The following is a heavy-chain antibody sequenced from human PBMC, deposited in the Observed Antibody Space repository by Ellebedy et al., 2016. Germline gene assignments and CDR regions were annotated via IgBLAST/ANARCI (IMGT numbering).Heavy chain of an antibody. CDR3: AKSRGDSGPSYWSDS. V-gene: IGHV3-23*01. Sequence: GGSLSLSXAVSGVTFGSFAMNWVRQAPGKGLEWVSFTSGSGGATYYADSVRGRFTMSRDISKRTLYLHMNSLRAEDTALYYCAKSRGDSGPSYWSDSWGQGTLVTVSS. J-gene: IGHJ5*01. D-gene: IGHD6-13*01. CDR1: GVTFGSFA. CDR2: TSGSGGAT.